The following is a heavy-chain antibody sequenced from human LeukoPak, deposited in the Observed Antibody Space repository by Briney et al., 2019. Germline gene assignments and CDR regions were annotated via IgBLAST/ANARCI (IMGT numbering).Heavy chain of an antibody. CDR2: TNTNTGNP. V-gene: IGHV7-4-1*02. J-gene: IGHJ5*02. Sequence: GASVKVSCKASGYTFTSYAMNWVRQAPGQGLEWMGWTNTNTGNPTYAQGFTGRFVFSLDTSVSTAYLQISSLKAEDTAVYYCAREDDILTGYYRVFDPWGQGTLVTVSS. CDR3: AREDDILTGYYRVFDP. CDR1: GYTFTSYA. D-gene: IGHD3-9*01.